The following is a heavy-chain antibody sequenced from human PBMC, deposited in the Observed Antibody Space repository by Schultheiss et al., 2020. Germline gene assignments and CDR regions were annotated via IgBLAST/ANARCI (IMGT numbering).Heavy chain of an antibody. V-gene: IGHV3-15*01. J-gene: IGHJ6*02. Sequence: GGSLRLSCASSGFAFSHAWMTWVRQAPGKGLEWVGRIKTKPEGETIDYAAPVKGRFTISRDNAKNSLYLQMNSLRAEDTAVYYCARGGVRGVGYYCMDVWGQGTTVTVSS. CDR3: ARGGVRGVGYYCMDV. CDR1: GFAFSHAW. D-gene: IGHD3-10*01. CDR2: IKTKPEGETI.